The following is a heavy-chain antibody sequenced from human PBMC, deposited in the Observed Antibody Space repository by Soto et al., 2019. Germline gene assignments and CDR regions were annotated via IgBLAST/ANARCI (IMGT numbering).Heavy chain of an antibody. CDR1: GFTFTSYA. CDR3: AKGGSYYYDSSGYYAN. J-gene: IGHJ4*02. V-gene: IGHV3-23*01. D-gene: IGHD3-22*01. CDR2: ISGSGGSS. Sequence: GGSLRLSCAASGFTFTSYAMSWVRQAPGKGLEWVSAISGSGGSSYYADSVKGRFTISRDNSKNTLFLQMNSLGAEDTAIYYCAKGGSYYYDSSGYYANWGQGTLVTVSS.